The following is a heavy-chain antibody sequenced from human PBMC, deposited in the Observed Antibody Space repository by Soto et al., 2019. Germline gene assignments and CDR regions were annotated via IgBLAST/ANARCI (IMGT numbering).Heavy chain of an antibody. CDR2: IKSKTDGGTT. V-gene: IGHV3-15*07. Sequence: EVQLVESGGGLVKPGGSLRLSCAASGFTFSNAWMNWVRQAPGKGLEWVGRIKSKTDGGTTDYAAPVKGRFTISRDDSKNTLYLQMNSLKTEDTAVYYCATRELIAVVSQGPDYWGQGTLVTVSS. J-gene: IGHJ4*02. CDR3: ATRELIAVVSQGPDY. D-gene: IGHD6-19*01. CDR1: GFTFSNAW.